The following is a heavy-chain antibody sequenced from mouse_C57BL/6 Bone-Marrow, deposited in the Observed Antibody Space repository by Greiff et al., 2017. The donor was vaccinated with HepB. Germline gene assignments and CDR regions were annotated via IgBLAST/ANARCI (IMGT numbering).Heavy chain of an antibody. CDR3: ARDDYDEGDYYAMDY. CDR2: IYPGDGDT. D-gene: IGHD2-4*01. CDR1: GYAFSSYW. V-gene: IGHV1-80*01. Sequence: QVQLQQSGAELVKPGASVKISCKASGYAFSSYWMNWVKQRPGKGLEWIGQIYPGDGDTNYNGKFKGKATLTAAKSSSTAYMQLSSLTSEDSAVYFCARDDYDEGDYYAMDYWGQGTSVTVSS. J-gene: IGHJ4*01.